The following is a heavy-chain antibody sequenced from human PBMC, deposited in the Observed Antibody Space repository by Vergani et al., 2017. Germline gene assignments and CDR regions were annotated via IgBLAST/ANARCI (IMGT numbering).Heavy chain of an antibody. CDR2: INPSGGST. V-gene: IGHV1-46*01. D-gene: IGHD6-13*01. Sequence: QVQLVQSGAEVKKPGASVKVSCKASGYTFTSYYMHWVRQAPGQGLEWMGIINPSGGSTSYAQKFQGRVTMTRDTSTSTVYMELSSLRSEDTAVYYCARDVSSVAAATTGGMDVWGQGTTVTVSS. CDR3: ARDVSSVAAATTGGMDV. CDR1: GYTFTSYY. J-gene: IGHJ6*02.